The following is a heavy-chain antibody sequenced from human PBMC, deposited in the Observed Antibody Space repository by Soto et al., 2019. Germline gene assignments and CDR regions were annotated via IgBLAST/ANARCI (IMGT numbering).Heavy chain of an antibody. J-gene: IGHJ5*02. CDR2: IRSKAYGGTT. D-gene: IGHD1-26*01. CDR1: GFTSGDYA. V-gene: IGHV3-49*03. Sequence: GGSLRLSCTASGFTSGDYATSWFRQAPGKGLEWVGFIRSKAYGGTTEYAASVKGRFTISRDDSKSIAYLQMNSLKTEDTAVYYCTRDIGRSWFDPWGQGTLVTSPQ. CDR3: TRDIGRSWFDP.